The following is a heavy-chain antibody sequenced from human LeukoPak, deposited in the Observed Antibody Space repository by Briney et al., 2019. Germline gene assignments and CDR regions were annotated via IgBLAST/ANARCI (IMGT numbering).Heavy chain of an antibody. CDR2: ISGSGGST. CDR1: GFTFSSYA. CDR3: AKAGERQLVLGEY. J-gene: IGHJ4*02. V-gene: IGHV3-23*01. Sequence: GGSLRLSCAASGFTFSSYAMSWVRQAPGKGLEWVSAISGSGGSTYYADSVKGRFTISRDNSKDTLYLQMNSLRAEDTAVYYCAKAGERQLVLGEYWGQGTLVTVSS. D-gene: IGHD6-13*01.